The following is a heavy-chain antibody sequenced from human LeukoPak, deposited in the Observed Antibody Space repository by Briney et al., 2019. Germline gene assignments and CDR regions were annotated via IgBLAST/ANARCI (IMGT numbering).Heavy chain of an antibody. CDR2: IITNYGTT. CDR3: ASGGPGAAAATTDY. J-gene: IGHJ4*02. Sequence: SVKVSCKASGGTFSNYAISWVRQAPGQGLEWMGGIITNYGTTNYAQKYQGRVTITADESTTTVYMELSSLRSEDTAVYYCASGGPGAAAATTDYWGQGTLVTVSS. V-gene: IGHV1-69*01. CDR1: GGTFSNYA. D-gene: IGHD6-13*01.